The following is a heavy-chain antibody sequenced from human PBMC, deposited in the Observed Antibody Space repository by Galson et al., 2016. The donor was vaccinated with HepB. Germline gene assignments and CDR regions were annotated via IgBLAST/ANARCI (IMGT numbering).Heavy chain of an antibody. D-gene: IGHD1-26*01. CDR2: IGSNSGDT. V-gene: IGHV1-2*04. Sequence: SVKVSCKASGHSLTGNYIHWFRQAPGQGPEWMGRIGSNSGDTKYPQKFQGWVTITRDTSISTAFMEVRGLKSDDTAVYYCARNSGKGDGMDVWGQGTTVPVSS. CDR3: ARNSGKGDGMDV. CDR1: GHSLTGNY. J-gene: IGHJ6*02.